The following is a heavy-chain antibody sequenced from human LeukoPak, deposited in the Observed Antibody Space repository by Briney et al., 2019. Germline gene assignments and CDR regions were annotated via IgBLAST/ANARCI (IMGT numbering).Heavy chain of an antibody. CDR1: GYTFTGYY. J-gene: IGHJ4*02. CDR2: INPNSGGT. CDR3: ARSVRGANLYYFDY. Sequence: AASVKVSCKASGYTFTGYYMHWVRQAPGQGLEWMGWINPNSGGTNYAQKFQGRVTMTRDTSISTAYMELSSLRSEDTAVYYCARSVRGANLYYFDYWGQGTLVTVSS. D-gene: IGHD3-10*01. V-gene: IGHV1-2*02.